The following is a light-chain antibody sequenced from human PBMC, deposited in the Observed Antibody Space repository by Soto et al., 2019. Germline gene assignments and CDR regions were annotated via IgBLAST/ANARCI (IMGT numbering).Light chain of an antibody. CDR1: QSVNRN. Sequence: DTGMTQSPATLSLSPGEKATLSCRASQSVNRNLAWYQQKSGQAPRLLIYGASTRATGIPVRFSGSGSGTEFTLTISSLQSEDSAVYYCQQYTYWPWTLGQGTKV. CDR2: GAS. CDR3: QQYTYWPWT. V-gene: IGKV3-15*01. J-gene: IGKJ1*01.